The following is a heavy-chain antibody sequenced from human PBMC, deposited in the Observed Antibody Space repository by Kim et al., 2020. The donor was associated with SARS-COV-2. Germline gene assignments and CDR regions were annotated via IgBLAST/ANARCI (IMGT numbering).Heavy chain of an antibody. CDR3: ARGPGYFYCALDV. V-gene: IGHV3-53*01. Sequence: QASSVKDRLHLSRANSKHTLYLQMNSLRAEDTAIYYCARGPGYFYCALDVWGQGTTVTVSS. J-gene: IGHJ6*02.